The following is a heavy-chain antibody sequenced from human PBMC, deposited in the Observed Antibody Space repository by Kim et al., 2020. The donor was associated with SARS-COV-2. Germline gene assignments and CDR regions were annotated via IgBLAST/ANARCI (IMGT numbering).Heavy chain of an antibody. V-gene: IGHV3-23*01. CDR1: GFTYSSDA. CDR3: APLPWLQRLS. J-gene: IGHJ5*02. Sequence: GGSLRLSCTAPGFTYSSDAISWVRQAPGKWLEWVAAIRGRGDSTHYADSVKGRFTVSGGISKTTAYLQMDSLRVEDTAVYYCAPLPWLQRLSLGRCTLAT. CDR2: IRGRGDST. D-gene: IGHD2-2*01.